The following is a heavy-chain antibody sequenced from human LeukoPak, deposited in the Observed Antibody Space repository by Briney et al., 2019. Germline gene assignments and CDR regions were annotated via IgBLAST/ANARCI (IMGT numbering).Heavy chain of an antibody. J-gene: IGHJ4*02. V-gene: IGHV4-34*01. CDR3: ARGSYWEMATIYPTEFDY. D-gene: IGHD5-24*01. CDR2: INHSGST. CDR1: GGSLSGYY. Sequence: SETLSLTCAVYGGSLSGYYWSWIRQPPGKGLEWIGEINHSGSTNYNPSLKSRVTISVDTSKNQSSLKLSSVTAADTAVYYCARGSYWEMATIYPTEFDYWGQGTLVTVSS.